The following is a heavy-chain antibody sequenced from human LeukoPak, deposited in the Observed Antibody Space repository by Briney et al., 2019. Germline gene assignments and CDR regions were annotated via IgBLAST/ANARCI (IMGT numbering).Heavy chain of an antibody. J-gene: IGHJ4*02. V-gene: IGHV3-23*01. D-gene: IGHD1-26*01. CDR2: IRDSGSST. CDR1: GFTFSNHA. Sequence: GGSLRLSCVASGFTFSNHAMSWVRQAPGKGLEWVSAIRDSGSSTHYADSVKGRFTTSRDNSKNTLFLQMNSLRAEDTAIYYCAKYGPQDSGSSHFDYWGQGALVTVSS. CDR3: AKYGPQDSGSSHFDY.